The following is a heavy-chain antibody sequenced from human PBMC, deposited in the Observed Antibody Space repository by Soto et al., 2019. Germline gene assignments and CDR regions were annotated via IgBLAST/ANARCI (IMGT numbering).Heavy chain of an antibody. V-gene: IGHV3-30-3*01. Sequence: XGCLRLSCAACGFSFSSYSMHWVRQAPGKGLEWVAVISYDGSNKYYADSVKGRFTISRDNSKNTLYLQMNSLRAEDTAVYYCASSTVCGGDCYNHFDYWGQGTLVTVYS. CDR1: GFSFSSYS. CDR2: ISYDGSNK. D-gene: IGHD2-21*02. CDR3: ASSTVCGGDCYNHFDY. J-gene: IGHJ4*02.